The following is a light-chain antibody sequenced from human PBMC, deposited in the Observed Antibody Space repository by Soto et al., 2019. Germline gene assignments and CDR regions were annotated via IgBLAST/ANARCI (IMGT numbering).Light chain of an antibody. V-gene: IGLV2-14*01. Sequence: QSALTQPASVSGSPGQSITISCTGTSSDVGGYNYVSWYQQHPGKAPKLMIYDVSNRPSGVSNRFSGSKSGNMASLTISGLQAEDEADYYCSSYTSRVVFGGGTKLTVL. J-gene: IGLJ2*01. CDR2: DVS. CDR3: SSYTSRVV. CDR1: SSDVGGYNY.